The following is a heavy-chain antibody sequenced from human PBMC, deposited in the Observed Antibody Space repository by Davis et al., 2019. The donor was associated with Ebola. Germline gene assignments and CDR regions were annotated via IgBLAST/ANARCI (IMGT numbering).Heavy chain of an antibody. CDR1: GYTFTSYG. Sequence: ASVKVSCKASGYTFTSYGISWVRQAPGQGLEWMGWISAYNGNTNYAQKLKGRVTMTTDTSTSTAYMELRSLRSDDTAVYYCARDPSGWLRFGINWFDPWGQGTLVTVSS. CDR2: ISAYNGNT. D-gene: IGHD5-12*01. CDR3: ARDPSGWLRFGINWFDP. J-gene: IGHJ5*02. V-gene: IGHV1-18*01.